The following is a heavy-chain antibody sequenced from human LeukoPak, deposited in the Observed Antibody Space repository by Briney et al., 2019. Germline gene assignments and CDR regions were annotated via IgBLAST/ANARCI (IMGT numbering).Heavy chain of an antibody. CDR3: ARHPELYFFDY. D-gene: IGHD3-10*01. CDR1: GASISSYY. Sequence: SSETLSLTCTVSGASISSYYWSWIRQPPGRGLEWIGYISYSGSTNYNPSLKSRVTISADTSKNQVSLTLSSVTAADTAVYYCARHPELYFFDYWGQGTLVTVSS. V-gene: IGHV4-59*08. CDR2: ISYSGST. J-gene: IGHJ4*02.